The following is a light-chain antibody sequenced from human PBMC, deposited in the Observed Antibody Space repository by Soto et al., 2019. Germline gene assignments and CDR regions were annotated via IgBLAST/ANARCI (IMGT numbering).Light chain of an antibody. V-gene: IGKV1-5*03. CDR3: QQYPRT. J-gene: IGKJ1*01. CDR2: KAS. CDR1: QSISSW. Sequence: DIPMTQSPSTLSASVGDIVTITCRASQSISSWLAWYQQKPGKAPKLLIYKASSLASGVPSRFSGSGSGTEFALTISSLQPDDLVTYYCQQYPRTFGQGTKVEIK.